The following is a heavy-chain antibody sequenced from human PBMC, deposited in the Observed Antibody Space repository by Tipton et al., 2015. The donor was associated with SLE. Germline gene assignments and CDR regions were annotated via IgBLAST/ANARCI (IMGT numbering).Heavy chain of an antibody. Sequence: TLSLTCDVSGGSFSDFLWSWIRXXPGKGLQWVGVINHSRGTTYNPSLKSRVTISIDTSKNQFSRKRSSVTAADTAVYYCARGLSSLVGFYYYYYMDVWGKGTTVTVSS. V-gene: IGHV4-34*01. CDR1: GGSFSDFL. CDR3: ARGLSSLVGFYYYYYMDV. D-gene: IGHD2-8*02. J-gene: IGHJ6*03. CDR2: INHSRGT.